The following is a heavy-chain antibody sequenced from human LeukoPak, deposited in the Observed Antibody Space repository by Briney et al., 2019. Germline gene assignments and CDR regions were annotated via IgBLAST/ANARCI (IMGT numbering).Heavy chain of an antibody. CDR1: GYTLTELS. CDR2: SDPEDGET. J-gene: IGHJ4*02. CDR3: ATGSSGWSPDAFDI. V-gene: IGHV1-24*01. D-gene: IGHD6-19*01. Sequence: GASVKVSCKVSGYTLTELSMHWVRQAPGKGLEWMGGSDPEDGETVYAQKFQGRVTMTEDTSTDTAYMELSSLRSEDTAVYYCATGSSGWSPDAFDIWGQGTLVTVSS.